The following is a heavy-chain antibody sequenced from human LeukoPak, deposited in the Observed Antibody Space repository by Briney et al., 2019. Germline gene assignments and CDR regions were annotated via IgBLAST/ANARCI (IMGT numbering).Heavy chain of an antibody. CDR1: GFTFSSYG. CDR3: AKVALRGYCSGGSCYYFDY. Sequence: PGGSLRLSCAASGFTFSSYGMHWVRQAPGKGLEWVAFIRYDGSNKYYADSVKGRFTISRDNSKNTLYLQMNSLRAEDTAVYYCAKVALRGYCSGGSCYYFDYWGQGTLVTVSS. J-gene: IGHJ4*02. CDR2: IRYDGSNK. D-gene: IGHD2-15*01. V-gene: IGHV3-30*02.